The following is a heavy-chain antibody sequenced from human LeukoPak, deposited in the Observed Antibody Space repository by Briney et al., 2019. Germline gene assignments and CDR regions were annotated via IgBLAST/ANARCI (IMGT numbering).Heavy chain of an antibody. CDR1: GFTFSSYA. J-gene: IGHJ3*02. CDR3: ARESLFDWLSSSWFAFDI. Sequence: PGGSLRLSCAASGFTFSSYAMHWVRQAPGKGLEWVAVISYDGSNKYYADSVKGRFTISRDNSKNTLYLQMNSLRAEDTAVYYCARESLFDWLSSSWFAFDIWGQGTMVTVSS. V-gene: IGHV3-30*04. CDR2: ISYDGSNK. D-gene: IGHD3-9*01.